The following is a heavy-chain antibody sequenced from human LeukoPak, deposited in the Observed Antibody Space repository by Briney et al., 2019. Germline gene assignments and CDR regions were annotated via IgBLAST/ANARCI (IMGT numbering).Heavy chain of an antibody. J-gene: IGHJ6*03. V-gene: IGHV1-69*05. D-gene: IGHD2-15*01. CDR1: RYTFTSYD. CDR2: IIPIFGTA. Sequence: SVKVSCKASRYTFTSYDINWVRQATGQGLEWMGGIIPIFGTANYAQKFQGRVTITTDESTSTAYMELSGLRSEDTAVYYCARGPSGVCSGGSCYSSKGYYYYYYMDVWGKGTTVTVSS. CDR3: ARGPSGVCSGGSCYSSKGYYYYYYMDV.